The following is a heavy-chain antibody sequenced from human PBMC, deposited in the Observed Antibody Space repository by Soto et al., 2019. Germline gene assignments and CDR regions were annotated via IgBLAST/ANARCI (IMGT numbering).Heavy chain of an antibody. Sequence: ASVKVSCKASGYKFTTYFIHWVRQAPGQGLEWMGMIHPSGDTGYGQKFRGRVTMTIDTSTTTAYMELRNLTSEDTAIYFSVRGYCTTTPCSGDFQHWGQGTLVTGSS. J-gene: IGHJ1*01. CDR2: IHPSGDT. CDR1: GYKFTTYF. V-gene: IGHV1-46*01. D-gene: IGHD2-8*01. CDR3: VRGYCTTTPCSGDFQH.